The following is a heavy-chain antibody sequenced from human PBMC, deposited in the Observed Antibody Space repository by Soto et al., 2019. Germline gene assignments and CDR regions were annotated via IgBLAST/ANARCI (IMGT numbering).Heavy chain of an antibody. CDR3: AREGVHNYTEYYFDY. J-gene: IGHJ4*02. V-gene: IGHV3-21*06. D-gene: IGHD3-10*01. CDR1: GFTFSYYP. CDR2: ISGVRDYI. Sequence: EVQLVESGGGLVNPGGSLRLSCAASGFTFSYYPLHWVRRAPGKGLEWVSSISGVRDYIRYADSVKGRLAISRDNAKTSIYLQMNSLTAEETPVYYCAREGVHNYTEYYFDYWGQGTLVTVSS.